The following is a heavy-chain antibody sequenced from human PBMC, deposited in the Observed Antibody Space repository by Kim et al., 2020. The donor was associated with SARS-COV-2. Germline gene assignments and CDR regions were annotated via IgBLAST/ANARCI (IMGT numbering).Heavy chain of an antibody. CDR1: GYTFTSYG. V-gene: IGHV1-18*01. J-gene: IGHJ5*02. CDR3: ATPQHSGIAAAGTWWFDP. Sequence: ASVKVSCKASGYTFTSYGISWVRQAPGQGLEWMGWISAYNGNTNYAQKLQGRVTMTTDTSTSTAYMELRSLRSDDTAVYYCATPQHSGIAAAGTWWFDPWGQGTLVTVSS. CDR2: ISAYNGNT. D-gene: IGHD6-13*01.